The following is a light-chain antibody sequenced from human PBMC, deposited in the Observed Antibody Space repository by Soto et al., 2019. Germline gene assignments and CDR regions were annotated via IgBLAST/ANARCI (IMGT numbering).Light chain of an antibody. J-gene: IGKJ1*01. CDR3: QQYNDYFKWT. V-gene: IGKV1-5*01. CDR1: QSISRW. CDR2: DAS. Sequence: DIQMTQSPSSLSASVGDRGTITCRAIQSISRWLAWYQQKPGKAPKVLIWDASSLQRGVPSRFSGSGSGTEFNLTISSLQPDDFATYYCQQYNDYFKWTFGQGTKVDIK.